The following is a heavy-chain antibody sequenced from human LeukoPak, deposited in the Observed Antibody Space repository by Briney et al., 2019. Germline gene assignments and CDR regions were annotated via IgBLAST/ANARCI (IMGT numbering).Heavy chain of an antibody. J-gene: IGHJ4*02. Sequence: GGSLRLSCAASGFTFDDYGMSWVRQAPGKGLEWVSSISSSSSYIYYADSVKGRFTISRDNAKNSLYLQMNSLRAEDTAVYYCARGSSSTGYYFDYWGQGTLVTVSS. CDR2: ISSSSSYI. CDR3: ARGSSSTGYYFDY. V-gene: IGHV3-21*01. D-gene: IGHD3-22*01. CDR1: GFTFDDYG.